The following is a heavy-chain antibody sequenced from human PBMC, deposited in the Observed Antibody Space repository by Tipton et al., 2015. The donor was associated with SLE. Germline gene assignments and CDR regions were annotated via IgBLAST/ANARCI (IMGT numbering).Heavy chain of an antibody. Sequence: QPVQSGGGLIQPGVSLRLSCAASGFSVSSNHMSWVRQAPGRGLEWVSLLSVAGDIYNADSVKGRFTISRDNAKNSLDLQMNSLRDEDTAVYYCARPGAVRRWNYYNYMDVWGKGTTVTVSS. J-gene: IGHJ6*03. D-gene: IGHD6-6*01. CDR2: LSVAGDI. V-gene: IGHV3-53*01. CDR3: ARPGAVRRWNYYNYMDV. CDR1: GFSVSSNH.